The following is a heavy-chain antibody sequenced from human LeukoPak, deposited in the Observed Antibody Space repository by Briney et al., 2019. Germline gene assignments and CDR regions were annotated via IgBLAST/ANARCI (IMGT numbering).Heavy chain of an antibody. CDR1: GFTFSSYG. J-gene: IGHJ4*02. D-gene: IGHD5-12*01. CDR2: IWYDGSNK. V-gene: IGHV3-33*01. CDR3: ARDSVLGGYPQYYFDN. Sequence: GRSLRLSCAASGFTFSSYGMHWVRQAPGKGLEWVAVIWYDGSNKYYADSVKGRFTISRDNSKNTLYLEMNSLRAEDTAVYYCARDSVLGGYPQYYFDNWGQGTLVTVSS.